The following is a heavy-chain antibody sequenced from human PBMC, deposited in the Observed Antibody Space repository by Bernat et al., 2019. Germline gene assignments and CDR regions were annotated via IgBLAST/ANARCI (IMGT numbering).Heavy chain of an antibody. J-gene: IGHJ5*02. V-gene: IGHV1-18*01. CDR2: ISTYNGHT. D-gene: IGHD3-3*02. CDR1: GYPFSTFG. Sequence: QPQLVQSGSEVQKPGASVKLSCRTSGYPFSTFGISWVRQAPGQGLEWMGWISTYNGHTKSAQKFQGRLTMTTDTSTRTASMELRGLRSDDTAVYFCARAFCTETCDVWFDPWGKGSLVTVSS. CDR3: ARAFCTETCDVWFDP.